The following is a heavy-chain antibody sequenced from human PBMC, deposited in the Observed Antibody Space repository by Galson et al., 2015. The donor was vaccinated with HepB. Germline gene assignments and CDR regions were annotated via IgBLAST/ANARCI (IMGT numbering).Heavy chain of an antibody. Sequence: SLRLSCAASGFTFTNHAIHWVRQAPGKGLEYVSVISGNGHDTYYAESVTGRFSVSRDNSRNWLFLQMSSLRPEDTAVYYCVRDWTYDFWSGYFGAFDLWGQGTLVTVSS. CDR2: ISGNGHDT. J-gene: IGHJ3*01. CDR3: VRDWTYDFWSGYFGAFDL. CDR1: GFTFTNHA. D-gene: IGHD3-3*01. V-gene: IGHV3-64D*09.